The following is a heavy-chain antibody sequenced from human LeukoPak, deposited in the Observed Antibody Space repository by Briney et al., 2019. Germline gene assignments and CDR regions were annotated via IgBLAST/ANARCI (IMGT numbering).Heavy chain of an antibody. CDR2: ISSTDAGT. D-gene: IGHD3-10*01. Sequence: PGGSLRLSCGASGFTFSSYAMSWVRQAPGKGLEWVSAISSTDAGTYHADSVRGRLTISRDNSKNTLYLQMNSLRAEDTAVYYCAKDGWFGEFTDVWGKGTTVTISS. J-gene: IGHJ6*04. CDR1: GFTFSSYA. CDR3: AKDGWFGEFTDV. V-gene: IGHV3-23*01.